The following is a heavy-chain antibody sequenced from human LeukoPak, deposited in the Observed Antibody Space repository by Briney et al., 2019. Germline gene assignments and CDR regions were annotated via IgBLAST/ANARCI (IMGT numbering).Heavy chain of an antibody. CDR2: IYPGDSDT. V-gene: IGHV5-51*01. CDR3: ARSSGRPRDLDY. Sequence: GEALKISCKGSGSRFTSYWIGWVRPLAGKGLEWMGIIYPGDSDTRYSPSFQGQVTISADKSISTAYLQWSSLKASDTAMYYCARSSGRPRDLDYWGQGTLVTVSS. D-gene: IGHD6-19*01. J-gene: IGHJ4*02. CDR1: GSRFTSYW.